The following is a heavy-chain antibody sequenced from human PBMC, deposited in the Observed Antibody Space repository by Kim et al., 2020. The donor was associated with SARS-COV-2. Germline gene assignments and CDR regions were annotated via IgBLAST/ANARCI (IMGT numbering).Heavy chain of an antibody. V-gene: IGHV3-53*01. J-gene: IGHJ6*02. Sequence: SYPGYGKGRFPISRDNSKSTLYLQINSLRSADPAVYYCARAQSYYYGMDVWGQGTTVTVSS. CDR3: ARAQSYYYGMDV.